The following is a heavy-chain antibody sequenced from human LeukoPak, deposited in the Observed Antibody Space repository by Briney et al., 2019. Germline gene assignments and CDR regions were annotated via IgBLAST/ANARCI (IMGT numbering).Heavy chain of an antibody. CDR1: GFTFSSYW. CDR3: ARDTDYADYGHYFDC. D-gene: IGHD4-17*01. CDR2: IKQDGSEE. J-gene: IGHJ4*02. V-gene: IGHV3-7*01. Sequence: PGGSLRLSCAASGFTFSSYWMSWVRQAPGKGLEWVANIKQDGSEEYYVDSVKGRFTISRDNAKNSLYLQMNRLRAEDTAVYYCARDTDYADYGHYFDCWGQGTLVTVSS.